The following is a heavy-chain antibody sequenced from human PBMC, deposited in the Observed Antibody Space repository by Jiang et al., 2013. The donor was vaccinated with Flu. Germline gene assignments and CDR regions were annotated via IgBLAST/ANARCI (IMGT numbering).Heavy chain of an antibody. V-gene: IGHV4-39*01. CDR2: IYYSGST. CDR3: ARQKLLWFGEPMVPDY. Sequence: GSGLVKPSETLSLTCTVSGGSISSSSYYWGWIRQPPGKGLEWIGSIYYSGSTYYNPSLKSRVTISVDTSKNQFSLKLSSVTAADTAVYYCARQKLLWFGEPMVPDYWGQGNPGHRLL. CDR1: GGSISSSSYY. J-gene: IGHJ4*02. D-gene: IGHD3-10*01.